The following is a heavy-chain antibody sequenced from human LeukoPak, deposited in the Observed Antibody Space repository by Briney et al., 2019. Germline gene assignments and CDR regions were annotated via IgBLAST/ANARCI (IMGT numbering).Heavy chain of an antibody. CDR1: GFTFSNYA. J-gene: IGHJ4*02. CDR3: ANSRGIFGDDGRFDY. D-gene: IGHD2-15*01. CDR2: LSTSAGST. V-gene: IGHV3-23*01. Sequence: GGSLRLSCAASGFTFSNYAMSWVRQAPGKGLEWVSGLSTSAGSTYYADSVKGRFTISRDNSKSTLYLQMNSLRAEDTAVYYCANSRGIFGDDGRFDYWGQGTLVTVSS.